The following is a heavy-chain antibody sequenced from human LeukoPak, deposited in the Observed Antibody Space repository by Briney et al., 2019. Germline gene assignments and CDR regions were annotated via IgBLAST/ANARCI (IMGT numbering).Heavy chain of an antibody. CDR1: GGSISSGSYY. J-gene: IGHJ5*02. Sequence: PSETLSLTCTVSGGSISSGSYYWSWIRQPAGKGLEWIGRIYTSGSTNYNPSLKSRFTISVDTSKNQFSLKLSSVTAADTAVYYCAREGAYCSSTSCNWFDPWGQGTLVTVSS. V-gene: IGHV4-61*02. CDR2: IYTSGST. CDR3: AREGAYCSSTSCNWFDP. D-gene: IGHD2-2*01.